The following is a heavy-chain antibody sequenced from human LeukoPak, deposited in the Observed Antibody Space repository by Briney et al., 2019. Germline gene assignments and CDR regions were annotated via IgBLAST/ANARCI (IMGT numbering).Heavy chain of an antibody. Sequence: ASVKLSCKTSGYTFTTFGITWVRQAPGQGLEWMGWINGYNSYTNYAQRFQGRVSMTTDTCTSTAYMELGSLSSDDTDVYYCARTASTTHYDYWGEGTLVTVSS. CDR1: GYTFTTFG. CDR2: INGYNSYT. J-gene: IGHJ4*02. V-gene: IGHV1-18*01. D-gene: IGHD2-15*01. CDR3: ARTASTTHYDY.